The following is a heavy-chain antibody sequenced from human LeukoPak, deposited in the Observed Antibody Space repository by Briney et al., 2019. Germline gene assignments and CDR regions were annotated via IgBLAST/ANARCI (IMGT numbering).Heavy chain of an antibody. D-gene: IGHD3-10*01. CDR1: GYTFTGYY. CDR2: INPNSGGT. V-gene: IGHV1-2*02. J-gene: IGHJ3*02. Sequence: ASVKVSCKASGYTFTGYYMHWVRQAPGQGLEWMGWINPNSGGTNYAQKFQGRVTMTRDTSISTVYMELSRLRSDATAVYYCARDLIGEVNAFDIWGQGTMVSVSS. CDR3: ARDLIGEVNAFDI.